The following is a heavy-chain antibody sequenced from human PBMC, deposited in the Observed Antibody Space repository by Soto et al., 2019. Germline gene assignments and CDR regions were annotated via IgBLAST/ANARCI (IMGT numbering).Heavy chain of an antibody. V-gene: IGHV1-69*13. CDR3: ARPHYYDSSGYYENYFDY. CDR1: GXXXRXXA. D-gene: IGHD3-22*01. CDR2: IIPIFGKA. Sequence: KKKGASVKVCCKGSGXXXRXXAXSXVRQAPGQGLEWMGGIIPIFGKANYAQKFQGRGTITADESTSTAYMELSSLRSEDTAVYYCARPHYYDSSGYYENYFDYWGQGTLVTVSS. J-gene: IGHJ4*02.